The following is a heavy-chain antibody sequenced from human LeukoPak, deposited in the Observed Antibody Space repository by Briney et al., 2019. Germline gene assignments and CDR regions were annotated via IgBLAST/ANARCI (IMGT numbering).Heavy chain of an antibody. V-gene: IGHV1-2*02. CDR1: GYIFTGYY. CDR2: INPNSGDT. J-gene: IGHJ4*02. Sequence: ASVKVSCKASGYIFTGYYMHWVRQAPGQGLEWMGGINPNSGDTNFAQKFQGRVTMTRATSITTAYMDLRRLRSDHTAVYYCAQTGIPGTTLLLDYWGQGTLVTVSS. D-gene: IGHD1-20*01. CDR3: AQTGIPGTTLLLDY.